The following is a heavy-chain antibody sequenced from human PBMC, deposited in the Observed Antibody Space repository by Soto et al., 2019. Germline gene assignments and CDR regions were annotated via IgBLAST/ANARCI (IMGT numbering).Heavy chain of an antibody. Sequence: SETLSLPCTVFGGTFRDYYWSRILQPPGKGLEWIGEINHSGSTNYNPSLKSRVTISVDTSKNQFSLKLSSVTAADTAVYYCARGVQGYFDWLLLYYGMDVWGQGTTVTVSS. D-gene: IGHD3-9*01. CDR3: ARGVQGYFDWLLLYYGMDV. V-gene: IGHV4-34*01. J-gene: IGHJ6*02. CDR1: GGTFRDYY. CDR2: INHSGST.